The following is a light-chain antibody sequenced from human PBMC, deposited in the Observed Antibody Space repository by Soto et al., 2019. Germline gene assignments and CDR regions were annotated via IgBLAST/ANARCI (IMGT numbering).Light chain of an antibody. CDR1: SSDVGGYNY. Sequence: QSVLTQPAAVSGSPGQSITISCAGTSSDVGGYNYVSWYQQHPGKAPKLIIYEVSNRPSGISNRFSGSKSGNTASLTISGLQAEDEADYYCTSDTFSSTVVFGGGTKVTVL. CDR3: TSDTFSSTVV. J-gene: IGLJ2*01. V-gene: IGLV2-14*01. CDR2: EVS.